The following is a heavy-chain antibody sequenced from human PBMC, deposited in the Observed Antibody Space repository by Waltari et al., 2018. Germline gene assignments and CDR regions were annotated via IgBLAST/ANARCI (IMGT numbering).Heavy chain of an antibody. J-gene: IGHJ4*02. V-gene: IGHV3-43*01. CDR3: VKDIGGSDS. CDR2: ISWDGDLT. Sequence: EVHLVESGGAVVQHGGSMRLSCEAYGFIFDDFTMHWVRQPPGKGLEWVSLISWDGDLTYYGDSVKGRFTISRDNSKDSLYLQMNSLRSEDTALYYCVKDIGGSDSWGQGTPVTVSS. CDR1: GFIFDDFT.